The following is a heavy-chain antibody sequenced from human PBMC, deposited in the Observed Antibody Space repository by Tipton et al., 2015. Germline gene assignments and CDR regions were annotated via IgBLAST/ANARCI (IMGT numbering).Heavy chain of an antibody. Sequence: QLVQSGAEVKKPGASVKVSCTASGYSFTNYGISWVRQAPAQGLEWMGWISAFNGNTDYAEKFQGRVTVTTDTFTTTAYMELRSLRSDDTAVYYCARHQDVVAVPAAPRYYIGMDVWGQGTTVTVSS. CDR3: ARHQDVVAVPAAPRYYIGMDV. CDR2: ISAFNGNT. D-gene: IGHD2-2*01. V-gene: IGHV1-18*01. J-gene: IGHJ6*02. CDR1: GYSFTNYG.